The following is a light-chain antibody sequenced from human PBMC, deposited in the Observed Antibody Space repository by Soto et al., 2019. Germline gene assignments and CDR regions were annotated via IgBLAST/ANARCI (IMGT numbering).Light chain of an antibody. Sequence: QAVVTQEPSLTVSPGGTVTLTCASSTGAVTSGHYPYWFQQKPGQAPRTLIYDTSNKKSWTPARFSGSLLGGKATLTLSGAQPEDEADYYCLISYSRTRAVFGGGTQLTVL. CDR3: LISYSRTRAV. CDR2: DTS. CDR1: TGAVTSGHY. J-gene: IGLJ7*01. V-gene: IGLV7-46*01.